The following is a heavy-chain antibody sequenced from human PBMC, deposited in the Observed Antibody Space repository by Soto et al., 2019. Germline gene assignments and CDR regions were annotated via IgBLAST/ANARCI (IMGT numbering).Heavy chain of an antibody. D-gene: IGHD3-16*01. Sequence: EASVKVSCEASGYTFTSYGISWVRQAPGQGLEWMGWISAYNGNTNYAQKLQGRVTMTTDTSTSTAYMELRSLRSDDTAVYYCARDLMIEAQYYYYYGMDVWGQGTTVTVSS. CDR1: GYTFTSYG. V-gene: IGHV1-18*01. J-gene: IGHJ6*02. CDR2: ISAYNGNT. CDR3: ARDLMIEAQYYYYYGMDV.